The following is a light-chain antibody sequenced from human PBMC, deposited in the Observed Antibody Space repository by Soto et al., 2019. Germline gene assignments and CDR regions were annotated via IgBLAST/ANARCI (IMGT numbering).Light chain of an antibody. CDR3: QQSYSTLLT. V-gene: IGKV1-39*01. Sequence: DIKSRWSPSNQQATVGDRVTITCRASQSISSYLNWYQQKPGKAPKLLIYAASSLQSGVPSRFSGSGSGTDFTLTISSLQPEDFATYYCQQSYSTLLT. J-gene: IGKJ4*01. CDR1: QSISSY. CDR2: AAS.